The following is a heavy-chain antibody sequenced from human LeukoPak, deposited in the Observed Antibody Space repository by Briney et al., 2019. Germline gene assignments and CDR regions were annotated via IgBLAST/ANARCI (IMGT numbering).Heavy chain of an antibody. CDR1: GFTFSSYG. V-gene: IGHV3-33*06. CDR3: AKSMRWLQFRDAFDI. CDR2: IWYDGSNK. Sequence: GRSLRLSCAASGFTFSSYGMHWVRQAPGKGLEWVAVIWYDGSNKYYADSVKGRFTISRDNSKNTLYLQMNCLRAEDTAVYYCAKSMRWLQFRDAFDIWGQGTMVTVSS. D-gene: IGHD5-24*01. J-gene: IGHJ3*02.